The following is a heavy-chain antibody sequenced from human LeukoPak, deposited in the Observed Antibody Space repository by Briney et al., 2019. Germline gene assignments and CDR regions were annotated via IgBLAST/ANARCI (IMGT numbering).Heavy chain of an antibody. CDR2: IYYSGST. J-gene: IGHJ3*02. V-gene: IGHV4-34*01. D-gene: IGHD6-13*01. Sequence: SETLSLTCAVYGGSFSDYYWGWIRQPPGKGLEWIGSIYYSGSTYYNPSLKSRVTISVDTSKNQFSLKLSSVTAADTAVYYCARVVAAGPNDAFDIWGQGTMVTVSS. CDR1: GGSFSDYY. CDR3: ARVVAAGPNDAFDI.